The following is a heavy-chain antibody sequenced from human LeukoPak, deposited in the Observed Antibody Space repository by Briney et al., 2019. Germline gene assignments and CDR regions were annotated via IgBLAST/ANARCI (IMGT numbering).Heavy chain of an antibody. CDR2: IKQDGSEK. J-gene: IGHJ4*02. CDR3: ARDPVGAIDDRFDY. D-gene: IGHD1-26*01. Sequence: DPGGSLRLSCAASGFTFSSYWMSWVRQAPGKGLEWVANIKQDGSEKYYVDSVKGRFTISRDNAKNSLYLQINSLRAEDTAVYYCARDPVGAIDDRFDYWGQGTLVTVSS. CDR1: GFTFSSYW. V-gene: IGHV3-7*01.